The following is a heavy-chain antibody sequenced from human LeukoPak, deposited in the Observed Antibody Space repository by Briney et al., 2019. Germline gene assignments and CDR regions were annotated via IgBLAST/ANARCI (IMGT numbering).Heavy chain of an antibody. CDR1: GGTFSSYA. CDR3: VSRGFGLGAFDI. D-gene: IGHD3-10*01. Sequence: SVKVSCKASGGTFSSYAISWVRQAPGQGLDWMGRIIPIFGTANYAQKFQGRVTITTDESTSTAYMELSSLRSEDTAVYYCVSRGFGLGAFDIWGQGTMVTVSS. V-gene: IGHV1-69*05. J-gene: IGHJ3*02. CDR2: IIPIFGTA.